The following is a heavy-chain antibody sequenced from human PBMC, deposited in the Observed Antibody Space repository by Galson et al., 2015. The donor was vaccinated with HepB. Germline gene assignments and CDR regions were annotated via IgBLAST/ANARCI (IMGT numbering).Heavy chain of an antibody. Sequence: SLRLSCAASGFTISFYGMHWVRQAPGKGLQWVALISYDGSNQYYADSVKGRFTISRDNSKNTLYLQMNSLRAEDTAVYYCAKVYCSGGHCYSNYYHYYGMDVWGQGTTVTVSS. D-gene: IGHD2-15*01. CDR2: ISYDGSNQ. CDR3: AKVYCSGGHCYSNYYHYYGMDV. V-gene: IGHV3-30*18. CDR1: GFTISFYG. J-gene: IGHJ6*02.